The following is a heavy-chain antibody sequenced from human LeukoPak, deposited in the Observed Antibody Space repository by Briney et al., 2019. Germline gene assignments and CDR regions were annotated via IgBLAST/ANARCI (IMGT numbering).Heavy chain of an antibody. CDR3: ARDLQWMEFWGNFDY. V-gene: IGHV1-69*01. D-gene: IGHD3-16*01. CDR1: GGTFSSYA. CDR2: IIPIFGTA. J-gene: IGHJ4*02. Sequence: SVKVSCKASGGTFSSYAISWVRQAPGQGLEWMGGIIPIFGTANYAQKFQGRVTITADESTSTAYMELSSLRSEDTAVYYCARDLQWMEFWGNFDYWGQGTLVIVSS.